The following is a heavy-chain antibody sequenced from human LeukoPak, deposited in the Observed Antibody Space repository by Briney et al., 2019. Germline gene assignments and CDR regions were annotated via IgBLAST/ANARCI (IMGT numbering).Heavy chain of an antibody. CDR1: RSTFSNYG. V-gene: IGHV3-48*01. CDR3: AREVGTPQAFDI. J-gene: IGHJ3*02. CDR2: INSRSSTI. Sequence: PGRSLGLSCAASRSTFSNYGVNWVRQAPGKGLEWVSYINSRSSTIYYADSVRGRFTISRDNAKNSLYLQMNSLKAEDTAIYYCAREVGTPQAFDIWGQGTMVTVSS. D-gene: IGHD1-26*01.